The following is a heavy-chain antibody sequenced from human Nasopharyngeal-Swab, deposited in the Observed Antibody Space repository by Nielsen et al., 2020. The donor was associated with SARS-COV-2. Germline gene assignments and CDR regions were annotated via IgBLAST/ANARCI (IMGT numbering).Heavy chain of an antibody. CDR2: IDTDGTIT. V-gene: IGHV3-74*01. CDR3: ASDVGGRDNY. CDR1: GFTFSTYW. Sequence: GESLKISCAASGFTFSTYWMHWVRQPPGKGLLWVSRIDTDGTITDYADSVKGRFTISRDNAKNTLYLQMNSLRAEDTAVYYCASDVGGRDNYWGQGALVTVSS. J-gene: IGHJ4*02. D-gene: IGHD2-15*01.